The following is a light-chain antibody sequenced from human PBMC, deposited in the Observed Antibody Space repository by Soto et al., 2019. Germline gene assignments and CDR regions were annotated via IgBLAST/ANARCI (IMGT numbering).Light chain of an antibody. CDR1: QSVSRY. V-gene: IGKV3-11*01. Sequence: ENELMQSPATLSLSPGERDTLACWASQSVSRYLGWYQQKPGQAPRLLIYDTSNRATGIPARFSGSGSGTDFTLTISSLEPEDFAVYYCQQRNSWPYTFGQGTKLEIK. CDR3: QQRNSWPYT. J-gene: IGKJ2*01. CDR2: DTS.